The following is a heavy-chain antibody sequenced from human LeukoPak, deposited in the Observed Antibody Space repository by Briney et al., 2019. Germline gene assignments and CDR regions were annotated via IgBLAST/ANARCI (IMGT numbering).Heavy chain of an antibody. J-gene: IGHJ4*02. CDR3: ARVPFGSGSYSTLDY. Sequence: GGSLRLSCAASGFTFSTNAMTWVRQAPGKGLEWVSAISGSGDGRYEDSVKGRFTISRDNSKNTLFLQMKSLRAEDTAVYYCARVPFGSGSYSTLDYWGQGTLVTVSS. CDR1: GFTFSTNA. V-gene: IGHV3-23*01. D-gene: IGHD3-10*01. CDR2: ISGSGDGR.